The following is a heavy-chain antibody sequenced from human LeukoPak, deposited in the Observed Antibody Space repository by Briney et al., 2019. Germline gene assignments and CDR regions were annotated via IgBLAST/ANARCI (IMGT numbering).Heavy chain of an antibody. CDR3: AKDKPEWYNWKNWFDP. CDR1: GFTFSSYG. Sequence: GRSLRLSCAASGFTFSSYGMHWVRQAPGKGLEWVAFIRYDGSNKYYADSVKGRFTISRDNSKNTLYLQMNSLRAEDTAVYYCAKDKPEWYNWKNWFDPWGQGTLVTVSS. J-gene: IGHJ5*02. D-gene: IGHD1-20*01. V-gene: IGHV3-30*02. CDR2: IRYDGSNK.